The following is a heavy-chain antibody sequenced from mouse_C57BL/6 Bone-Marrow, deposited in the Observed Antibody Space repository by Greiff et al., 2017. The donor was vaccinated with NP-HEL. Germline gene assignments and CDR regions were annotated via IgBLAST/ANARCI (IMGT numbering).Heavy chain of an antibody. J-gene: IGHJ2*01. CDR1: GYTFTSYW. CDR3: AREGGWLLRPGY. Sequence: VQLQQPGAELVKPGASVKMSCKASGYTFTSYWITWVKQRPGQGLEWIGDIYPGSGSTNYNEKFKSKATLTVDTSSSTAYMQLSSLTSEDSAVYYCAREGGWLLRPGYWGQGTTLTVSS. D-gene: IGHD2-3*01. CDR2: IYPGSGST. V-gene: IGHV1-55*01.